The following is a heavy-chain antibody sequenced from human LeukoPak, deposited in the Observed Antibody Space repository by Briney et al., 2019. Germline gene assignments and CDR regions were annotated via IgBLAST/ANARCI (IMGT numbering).Heavy chain of an antibody. J-gene: IGHJ4*02. Sequence: SGGSLRLSCAASGFTFSDYYMSWIRQAPGKGLEWVSYISSSGSTIYYADSVKGRFTISRDNAKNSMYLQMNSLRAEDTAVYYCARALSAVGGTWYFDYWGQGTLVTVSS. CDR3: ARALSAVGGTWYFDY. CDR1: GFTFSDYY. D-gene: IGHD6-19*01. CDR2: ISSSGSTI. V-gene: IGHV3-11*01.